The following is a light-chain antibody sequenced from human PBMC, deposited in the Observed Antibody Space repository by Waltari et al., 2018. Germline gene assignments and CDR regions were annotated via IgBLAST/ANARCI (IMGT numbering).Light chain of an antibody. Sequence: YVLTQPPSVSVDPGKTARLTCGGDNIGSKSVNWYQQKPGQAPVLVMFYDSDRPSEIPGRFSGSNSGNTATLTISWVEAGDEADYHCQVWDDVTDSGVFGGGTKL. J-gene: IGLJ3*02. CDR1: NIGSKS. V-gene: IGLV3-21*04. CDR2: YDS. CDR3: QVWDDVTDSGV.